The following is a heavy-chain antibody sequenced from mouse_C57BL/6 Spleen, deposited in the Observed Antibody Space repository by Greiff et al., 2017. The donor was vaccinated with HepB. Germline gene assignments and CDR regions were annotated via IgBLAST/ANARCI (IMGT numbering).Heavy chain of an antibody. J-gene: IGHJ2*01. CDR2: IDPNSGGT. Sequence: QVQLQQPGAELVKPGASVKLSCKASGYTFTSYWMHWVKQRPGRGLEWIGRIDPNSGGTKYNEKFKSKATLTVDKPSSTAYMQLSSRTSEDSAVYYCARSNWDVSLYFDYWGQGTTLTVSS. CDR1: GYTFTSYW. D-gene: IGHD4-1*01. V-gene: IGHV1-72*01. CDR3: ARSNWDVSLYFDY.